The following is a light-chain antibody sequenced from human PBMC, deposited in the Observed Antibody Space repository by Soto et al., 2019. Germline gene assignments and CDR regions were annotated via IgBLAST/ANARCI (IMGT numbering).Light chain of an antibody. CDR1: QSIGTF. CDR2: AAS. CDR3: QQNYDTPIT. V-gene: IGKV1-39*01. Sequence: DFEMTQSPSSLSAFVGDRVTMTCRASQSIGTFLSWYQQKSGRAPKXLIYAASSLQIGVPSRFSVSGSGTNLTITISSLQPEDFETYLGQQNYDTPITFGQGTRLEIK. J-gene: IGKJ5*01.